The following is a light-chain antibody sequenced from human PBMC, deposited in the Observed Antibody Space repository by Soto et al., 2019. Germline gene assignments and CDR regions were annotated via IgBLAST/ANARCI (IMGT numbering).Light chain of an antibody. CDR1: QSVSSS. Sequence: EIVLTQSPDTLSLSPGERATLSCRASQSVSSSLAWYQQKPGQAPRLLIYDASNRATGIPARFSGSGSGTDFTLTISSLELEDFAVDYLQHRSNWPPDVTFGPGTKVDIK. CDR2: DAS. V-gene: IGKV3-11*01. J-gene: IGKJ3*01. CDR3: QHRSNWPPDVT.